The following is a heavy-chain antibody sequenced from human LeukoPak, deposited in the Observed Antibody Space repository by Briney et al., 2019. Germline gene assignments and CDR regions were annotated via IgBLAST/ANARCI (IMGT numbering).Heavy chain of an antibody. CDR1: GFTFSSYA. V-gene: IGHV3-48*01. J-gene: IGHJ4*02. CDR2: ISSSSSTI. CDR3: ARIHIPDIVVVVAANTFDY. Sequence: GGSLRLSCAASGFTFSSYAMSWVRQAPGKGLEWVSYISSSSSTIYYADSVKGRFTISRDNAKNSLYLQMNSLRAEDTAVYYCARIHIPDIVVVVAANTFDYWGQGTLVTVSS. D-gene: IGHD2-15*01.